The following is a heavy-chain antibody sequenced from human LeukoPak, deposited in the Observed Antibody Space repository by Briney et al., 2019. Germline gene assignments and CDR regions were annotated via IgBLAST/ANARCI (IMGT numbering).Heavy chain of an antibody. CDR2: TYISGST. V-gene: IGHV4-4*07. CDR3: ASNRDCSGGSCFSDWFDP. CDR1: GGSISNYY. Sequence: PSETLSLTCTVSGGSISNYYWSWIRQPAEKSLEWIGRTYISGSTNYNPSLKSRVTMSVDASKNQFSLKLSSVTAADTAVYYCASNRDCSGGSCFSDWFDPWGQGTLVTVSS. J-gene: IGHJ5*02. D-gene: IGHD2-15*01.